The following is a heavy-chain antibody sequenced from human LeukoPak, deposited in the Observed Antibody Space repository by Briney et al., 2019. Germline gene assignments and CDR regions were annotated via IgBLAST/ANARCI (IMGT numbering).Heavy chain of an antibody. V-gene: IGHV3-23*01. D-gene: IGHD7-27*01. CDR1: GFTFITYA. CDR3: ARASEPNWGSYPLRY. Sequence: GGSLRLSCAASGFTFITYAMSWVRQAPGKGLEWVSGISGGGGSTYYADSVKGRFNISRDNSKNTLNLQMNSLRAEDTAVYYCARASEPNWGSYPLRYWGQGTLATVSS. CDR2: ISGGGGST. J-gene: IGHJ4*02.